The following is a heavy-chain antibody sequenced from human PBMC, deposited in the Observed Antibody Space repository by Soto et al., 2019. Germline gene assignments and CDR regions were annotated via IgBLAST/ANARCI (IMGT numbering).Heavy chain of an antibody. D-gene: IGHD3-9*01. J-gene: IGHJ4*02. CDR2: ISYDGSNK. CDR1: GFTFSSYA. Sequence: QVQLVESGGGVVQPGRSLRLSCAASGFTFSSYAMHWVRQAPGKGLEWVAVISYDGSNKYYADSVKGRFTISRDNSKNTLYLQMNSRRAEDRAVYYCARGGMRVERYFDPLPVDSWGQGTLVTVSS. CDR3: ARGGMRVERYFDPLPVDS. V-gene: IGHV3-30-3*01.